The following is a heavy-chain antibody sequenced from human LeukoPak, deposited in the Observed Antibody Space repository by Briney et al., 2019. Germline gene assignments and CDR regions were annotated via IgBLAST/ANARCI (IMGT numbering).Heavy chain of an antibody. CDR1: GYTFTSYG. CDR2: ISGYNGNT. Sequence: ASVKVSCKASGYTFTSYGISWVRQAPGQALEWMGWISGYNGNTNYAQKLQGRVTMTTDTSTSTAYMELRSLRSDDTAVYYCARDFHSSGYYHYFHYWGQGTLVTVSS. J-gene: IGHJ4*02. CDR3: ARDFHSSGYYHYFHY. D-gene: IGHD3-22*01. V-gene: IGHV1-18*01.